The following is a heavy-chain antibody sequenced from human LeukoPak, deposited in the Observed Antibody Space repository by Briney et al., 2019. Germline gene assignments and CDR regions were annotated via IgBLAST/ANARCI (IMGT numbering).Heavy chain of an antibody. Sequence: GGSLRLSCAASGFTFSSYSMHWVRQAPGKGLNWVAFISYDGVNKYADSVKGRFTISRDNSKNTLYLQMNSLSAEDTAVYYCAKDQGVNFFDYWGQGTLVTVS. V-gene: IGHV3-30*04. D-gene: IGHD2-8*01. CDR3: AKDQGVNFFDY. CDR1: GFTFSSYS. CDR2: ISYDGVNK. J-gene: IGHJ4*02.